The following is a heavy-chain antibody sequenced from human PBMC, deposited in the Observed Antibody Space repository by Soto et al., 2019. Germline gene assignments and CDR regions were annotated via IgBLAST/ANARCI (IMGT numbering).Heavy chain of an antibody. Sequence: PGGSLRLSCAASGFTFSNAWMSWVRQAPGKGLEWVGRIKSKTDGGTTDYAAPVKGRFTISRDDSKNTLYMQMNSLKTEDTAVYYCTTEVQWMQLKYYYYYGMDVWGQGTKVAVSS. V-gene: IGHV3-15*01. J-gene: IGHJ6*02. CDR3: TTEVQWMQLKYYYYYGMDV. CDR2: IKSKTDGGTT. D-gene: IGHD5-18*01. CDR1: GFTFSNAW.